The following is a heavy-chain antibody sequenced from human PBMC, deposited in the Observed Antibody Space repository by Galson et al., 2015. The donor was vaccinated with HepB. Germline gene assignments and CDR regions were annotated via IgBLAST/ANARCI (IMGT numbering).Heavy chain of an antibody. CDR3: ARVPAH. Sequence: SVKVSCKASGFTFTNYAIHWVRQAPGQRLEWMGWINAGNGDTIYSQQFQGRVTITRDTSASTASMELSSLRSEDTAVYLCARVPAHWGQGTLVTVSS. V-gene: IGHV1-3*01. CDR2: INAGNGDT. CDR1: GFTFTNYA. J-gene: IGHJ1*01.